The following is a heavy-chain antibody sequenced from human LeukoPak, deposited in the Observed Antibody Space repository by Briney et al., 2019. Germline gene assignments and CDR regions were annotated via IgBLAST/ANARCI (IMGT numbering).Heavy chain of an antibody. D-gene: IGHD3-10*01. CDR1: GGSFSGCY. J-gene: IGHJ4*02. CDR3: ARGPRGLWFGRRLFDY. Sequence: SETLSLTCAVYGGSFSGCYWSWIRRPPGKGLEWIGEINHSGSTNYNPSLKSRVTISVDTSKNQFSLKLSSVTAADTAVYYCARGPRGLWFGRRLFDYWGQGTLVTVSS. CDR2: INHSGST. V-gene: IGHV4-34*01.